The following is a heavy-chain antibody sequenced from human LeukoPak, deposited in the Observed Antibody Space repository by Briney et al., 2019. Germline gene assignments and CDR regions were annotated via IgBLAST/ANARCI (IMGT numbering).Heavy chain of an antibody. Sequence: TGGSLRLSCAASGFTFSSYAMSWVRQAPGKGLEWVSAISGSGGSTYYADSVKGWFTISRDNSKNTLYLQMNSLRAEDTAVYYCAKDPHIVVVIATPGDIDYWGQGTLVTVSS. CDR1: GFTFSSYA. J-gene: IGHJ4*02. V-gene: IGHV3-23*01. CDR2: ISGSGGST. D-gene: IGHD2-21*01. CDR3: AKDPHIVVVIATPGDIDY.